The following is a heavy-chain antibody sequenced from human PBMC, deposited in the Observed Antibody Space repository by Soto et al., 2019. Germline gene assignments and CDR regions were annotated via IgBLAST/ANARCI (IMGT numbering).Heavy chain of an antibody. CDR3: ARGIAAENYYFDY. V-gene: IGHV4-59*01. D-gene: IGHD6-13*01. CDR1: GGSISSYY. CDR2: IYYSGST. J-gene: IGHJ4*02. Sequence: KPSETLSLTCTVSGGSISSYYWSWIRQPPGKGLEWIGYIYYSGSTNYNPSLKSRVTISVDTSKNQFSLKLSSVTAADTAVYYCARGIAAENYYFDYWGQGTLVTVSS.